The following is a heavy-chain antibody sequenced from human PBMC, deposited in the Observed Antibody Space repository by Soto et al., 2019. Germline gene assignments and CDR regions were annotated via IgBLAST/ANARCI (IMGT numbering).Heavy chain of an antibody. Sequence: QLQLQESGPGLVKPSETLSLTCAFSGGFISRSTYHWGWIRQSPGKGLEWIGNIYSNGGTNYNPSLKSRVPSSVDTSKNQFSLNLRSVTAADTAVYYCARHPDGWYRVDYWGQGTLVTVSS. CDR1: GGFISRSTYH. J-gene: IGHJ4*02. CDR3: ARHPDGWYRVDY. D-gene: IGHD6-19*01. V-gene: IGHV4-39*01. CDR2: IYSNGGT.